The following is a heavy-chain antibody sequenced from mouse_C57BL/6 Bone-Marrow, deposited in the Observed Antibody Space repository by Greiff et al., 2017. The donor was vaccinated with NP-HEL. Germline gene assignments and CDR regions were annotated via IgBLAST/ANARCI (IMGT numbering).Heavy chain of an antibody. J-gene: IGHJ3*01. CDR2: ISYDGSN. V-gene: IGHV3-6*01. CDR3: AREGLQGAY. CDR1: GYSITSGYY. Sequence: VQLKESGPGLVKPSQSLSLTCSVTGYSITSGYYWNWIRQFPGNKLEWMGYISYDGSNNYNPSLKNRISITRDTSKNQFFLKLNSVTTEDTATYYCAREGLQGAYWGQGTLVTVSA. D-gene: IGHD2-13*01.